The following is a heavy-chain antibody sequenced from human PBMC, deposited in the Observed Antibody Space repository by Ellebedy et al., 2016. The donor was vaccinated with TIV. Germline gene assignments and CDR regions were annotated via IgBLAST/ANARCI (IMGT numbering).Heavy chain of an antibody. D-gene: IGHD6-25*01. V-gene: IGHV3-11*01. J-gene: IGHJ4*02. CDR1: GFTFSGYY. Sequence: PGGSLRLSCAASGFTFSGYYMSWFRQAPAKGPEWVSYISYSGDLMYYADSVKGRFTTSRDNAGNSLYLQMNSLRAEDTAVYYCARLGVIAAADASDYWGQGTLVIVSS. CDR2: ISYSGDLM. CDR3: ARLGVIAAADASDY.